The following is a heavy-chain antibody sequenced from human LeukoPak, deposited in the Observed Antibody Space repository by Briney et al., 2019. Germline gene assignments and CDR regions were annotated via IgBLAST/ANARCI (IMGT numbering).Heavy chain of an antibody. D-gene: IGHD3-22*01. V-gene: IGHV3-30*18. Sequence: GGSLTLSCAASGFTFSSYRMHWVPQAPGKGLEWVAVISYDGSNKYYTDPVKGRFTISRDNSKNTLYLQMNSLRAKDTAVYYCAKDTSYYYDSSGLVYYWGQGTLVTVSS. CDR2: ISYDGSNK. J-gene: IGHJ4*02. CDR3: AKDTSYYYDSSGLVYY. CDR1: GFTFSSYR.